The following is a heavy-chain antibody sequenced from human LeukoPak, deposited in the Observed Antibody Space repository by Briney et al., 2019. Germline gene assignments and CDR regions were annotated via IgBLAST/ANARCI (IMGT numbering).Heavy chain of an antibody. Sequence: GGSLRLSCAASGFTFSSYGMHWVRQAPGKGLEWVAVISYDGGNKYYADSVKGRFTISRDNSKNTLYLQMNSLRAEDTAVYYCAKDYSDSSGYSYYFDYWGQGTLVTVSS. CDR3: AKDYSDSSGYSYYFDY. CDR2: ISYDGGNK. J-gene: IGHJ4*02. CDR1: GFTFSSYG. V-gene: IGHV3-30*18. D-gene: IGHD3-22*01.